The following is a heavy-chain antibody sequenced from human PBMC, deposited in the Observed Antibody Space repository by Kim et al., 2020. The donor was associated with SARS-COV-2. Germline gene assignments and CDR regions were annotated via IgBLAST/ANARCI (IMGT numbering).Heavy chain of an antibody. Sequence: SETLSLTCTVSGGSISSSSYYWGWIRQPPGKGLEWIGSIYYSGSTYYNPSLKSRVTISVDTSKNQFSLKLSSVTAADTAVYYCATLAYYGSGRPSDYWGQGTLAT. CDR2: IYYSGST. J-gene: IGHJ4*02. V-gene: IGHV4-39*01. CDR1: GGSISSSSYY. CDR3: ATLAYYGSGRPSDY. D-gene: IGHD3-10*01.